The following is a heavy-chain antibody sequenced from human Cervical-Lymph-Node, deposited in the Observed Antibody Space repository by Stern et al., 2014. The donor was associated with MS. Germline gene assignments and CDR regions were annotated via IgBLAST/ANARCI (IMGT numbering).Heavy chain of an antibody. Sequence: HITLNESGPTLVKPTQTLTLTCTFSGFSLSTSGVGVGWIRQPPGKALEWLAVIYCDDDERYSQSLKSRLTITKDTSKNQVVLTMANMDPVDTATYYCAHTTVTFDEAYGLDVWGQGTTVTVSS. CDR1: GFSLSTSGVG. CDR2: IYCDDDE. J-gene: IGHJ6*02. CDR3: AHTTVTFDEAYGLDV. D-gene: IGHD4-17*01. V-gene: IGHV2-5*02.